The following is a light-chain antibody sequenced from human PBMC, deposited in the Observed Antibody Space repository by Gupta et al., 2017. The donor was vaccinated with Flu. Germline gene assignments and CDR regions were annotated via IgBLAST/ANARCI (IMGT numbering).Light chain of an antibody. CDR1: SDDLGSYNY. Sequence: ALTQPASVPGAPAQSLTIPCPGTSDDLGSYNYVSWYQQHPGKAPNLIIYGVTNRPSGISNRCSGSNSGNTAALTISGLQHGDEADYYCSSYTSSRAIVFGGGTKLAVL. CDR3: SSYTSSRAIV. CDR2: GVT. J-gene: IGLJ2*01. V-gene: IGLV2-14*03.